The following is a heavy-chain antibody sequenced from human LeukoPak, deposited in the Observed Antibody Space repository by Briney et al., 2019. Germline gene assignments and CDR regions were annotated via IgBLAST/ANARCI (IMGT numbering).Heavy chain of an antibody. CDR2: TYYRSKWYN. D-gene: IGHD7-27*01. J-gene: IGHJ3*02. Sequence: SQTLSLTCAISGDSVSSNSAAWNWIRQSPSRGLEWLGRTYYRSKWYNDYAVSVKSRITINPDTSKNQFSLQLNSVTPEGTAVYYCARVVSANWVPHDAFDIWGQGTMVTVSS. V-gene: IGHV6-1*01. CDR3: ARVVSANWVPHDAFDI. CDR1: GDSVSSNSAA.